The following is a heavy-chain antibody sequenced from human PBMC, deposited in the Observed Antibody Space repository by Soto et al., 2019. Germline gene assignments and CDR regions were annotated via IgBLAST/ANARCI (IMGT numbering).Heavy chain of an antibody. D-gene: IGHD3-3*01. Sequence: PWETLSLTCTVSGGSISSYYWSWIRHPPGKGLEWIGYIYYSGSTNYNPSLKSRVTISVDTSKNQFSLKLSSVTAADTAVYYCARGHPYLQFEDFWSGVNFDYWGQGTLVTVSS. J-gene: IGHJ4*02. V-gene: IGHV4-59*01. CDR3: ARGHPYLQFEDFWSGVNFDY. CDR1: GGSISSYY. CDR2: IYYSGST.